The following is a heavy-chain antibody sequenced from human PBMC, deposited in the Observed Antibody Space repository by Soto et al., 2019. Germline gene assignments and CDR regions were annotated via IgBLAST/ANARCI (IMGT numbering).Heavy chain of an antibody. CDR2: LNTYGNT. CDR1: GGSISSYR. CDR3: GRESGETWDYEAS. J-gene: IGHJ5*02. Sequence: TLSLTCTVSGGSISSYRWSWIRQPAGKGLEWIGRLNTYGNTHYNPSLKSRVTVSVDTSRNQFFLTLRSVTAADSAVYHCGRESGETWDYEASWGQGTPVTVSS. V-gene: IGHV4-4*07. D-gene: IGHD1-7*01.